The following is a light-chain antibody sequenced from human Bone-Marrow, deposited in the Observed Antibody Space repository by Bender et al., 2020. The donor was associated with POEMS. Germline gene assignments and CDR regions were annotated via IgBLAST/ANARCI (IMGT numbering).Light chain of an antibody. Sequence: QSVVTQPPSLSEAPRQRVTISCSGSSSNIGNHGVNWYQQLPGEAPNLLIYYDDWLTPGVSDRFSASKSGTSASLAISELQSEDEDLYYCSAWDDSLSGWVFGGGTKLTVL. CDR1: SSNIGNHG. V-gene: IGLV1-36*01. J-gene: IGLJ3*02. CDR3: SAWDDSLSGWV. CDR2: YDD.